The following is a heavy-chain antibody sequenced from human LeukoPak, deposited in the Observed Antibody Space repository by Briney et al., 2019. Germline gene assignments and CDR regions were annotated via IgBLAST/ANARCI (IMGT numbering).Heavy chain of an antibody. J-gene: IGHJ5*02. Sequence: GGSLRLSCEASGFTFSGHYMDWVRQAPGKGLEWVGRIRNAPNGYTTDYATSVKGRFIVSRDDSRNSLYLQMSSLKNEDTALYYCVRVRQGDPFHLWRQGTLVTVSS. CDR1: GFTFSGHY. CDR2: IRNAPNGYTT. CDR3: VRVRQGDPFHL. D-gene: IGHD2-21*02. V-gene: IGHV3-72*01.